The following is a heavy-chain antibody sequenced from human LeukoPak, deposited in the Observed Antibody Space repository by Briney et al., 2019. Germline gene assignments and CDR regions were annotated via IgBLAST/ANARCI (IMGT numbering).Heavy chain of an antibody. CDR3: ARVGDWNDLVY. D-gene: IGHD1-1*01. CDR2: ILYSGTT. CDR1: GGSISPYY. J-gene: IGHJ4*02. V-gene: IGHV4-59*01. Sequence: SETLSLTCTVSGGSISPYYWSWIPQTPGKGLVWIGYILYSGTTTNYNPSLKSRVTISVDTSKNQFSLKLSSVTAADTAVYYCARVGDWNDLVYWGQGTLVTVSS.